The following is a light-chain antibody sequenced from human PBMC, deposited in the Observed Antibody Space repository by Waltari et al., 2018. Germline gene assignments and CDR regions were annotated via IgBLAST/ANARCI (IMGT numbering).Light chain of an antibody. J-gene: IGLJ2*01. CDR2: RNN. CDR3: AAWDDSLSGPV. V-gene: IGLV1-47*01. Sequence: QSVLTQPPSASGTPGQRVTISCSGSGSNIGSNYVYWYQQLPGTAPKLLIYRNNQRPSGVPDLFSGSKSGTSASLAISGLRSEDEADYYCAAWDDSLSGPVFGGGTKLTVL. CDR1: GSNIGSNY.